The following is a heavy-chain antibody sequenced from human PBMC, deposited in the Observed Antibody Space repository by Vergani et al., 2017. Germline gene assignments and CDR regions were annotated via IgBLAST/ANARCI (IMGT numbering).Heavy chain of an antibody. V-gene: IGHV4-34*01. Sequence: QVQLQQWGGGLLKPSETLSLTCVVNGGSFTSYHWTWIRQSPGEGLEWVGDIDHTGRPDYNLSLQSRLTMSVDKSRNQFSLTLNSVTATDTAIYFCARVNTETNGHLYYYYYMDVWGQGTAGTVS. D-gene: IGHD4-11*01. CDR3: ARVNTETNGHLYYYYYMDV. J-gene: IGHJ6*03. CDR2: IDHTGRP. CDR1: GGSFTSYH.